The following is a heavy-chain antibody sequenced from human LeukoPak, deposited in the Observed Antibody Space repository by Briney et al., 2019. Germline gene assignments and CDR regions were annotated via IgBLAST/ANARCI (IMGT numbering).Heavy chain of an antibody. J-gene: IGHJ2*01. CDR1: GGSISSSSYY. CDR2: IYYSGST. CDR3: ARPGYGDYNWYFDL. Sequence: SETLSLTCTVSGGSISSSSYYWGWIRQPPGKGLEWIGSIYYSGSTYYNPSLKSRVTISVDTSKNQFSLKLSSVTAADTAVYYCARPGYGDYNWYFDLWGRGTLVTVSS. V-gene: IGHV4-39*01. D-gene: IGHD4-17*01.